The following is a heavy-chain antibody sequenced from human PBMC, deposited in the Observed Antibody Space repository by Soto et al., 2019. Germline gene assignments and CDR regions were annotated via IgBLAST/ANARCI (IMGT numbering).Heavy chain of an antibody. Sequence: GGSLRLSCAASGFTFSSYWMHWVRQAPGKGLVWVSRINSDGSSTCYADSVKGRFTISRDNAKNTLYLQMNSLRAEDTAVYYCAREISSFSSLLGYCSSTSCRPDAFDIWGQGTMVTVSS. CDR2: INSDGSST. CDR3: AREISSFSSLLGYCSSTSCRPDAFDI. D-gene: IGHD2-2*03. V-gene: IGHV3-74*01. J-gene: IGHJ3*02. CDR1: GFTFSSYW.